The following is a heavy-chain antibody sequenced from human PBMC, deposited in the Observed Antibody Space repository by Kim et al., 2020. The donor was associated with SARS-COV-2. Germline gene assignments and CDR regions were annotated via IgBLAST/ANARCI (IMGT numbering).Heavy chain of an antibody. D-gene: IGHD3-10*01. CDR1: GFTFSSYG. V-gene: IGHV3-30*18. CDR2: ISYDGSNK. Sequence: GGSLRLSCAASGFTFSSYGMHWVRQAPGKGLEWVAVISYDGSNKYYADSVKGRFTISRDNSKNTLYLQMNSLRAEDTAVYYCAKDALYGSGSFTTTFDYWGQGTLVTVSS. J-gene: IGHJ4*02. CDR3: AKDALYGSGSFTTTFDY.